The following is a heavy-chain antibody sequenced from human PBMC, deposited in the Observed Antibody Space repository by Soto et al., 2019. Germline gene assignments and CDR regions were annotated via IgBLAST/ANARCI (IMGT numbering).Heavy chain of an antibody. V-gene: IGHV3-74*01. CDR3: VRMLDRDF. J-gene: IGHJ4*02. Sequence: GXSLRLSCAASGFTFSSYWMYWVRQGPGKGLAWXSRINXDGSTTDYEDXXKGRFNIXXDNATNTLYLQMNRLRAEDTALYYCVRMLDRDFWGQGTLVTVSS. CDR2: INXDGSTT. D-gene: IGHD1-1*01. CDR1: GFTFSSYW.